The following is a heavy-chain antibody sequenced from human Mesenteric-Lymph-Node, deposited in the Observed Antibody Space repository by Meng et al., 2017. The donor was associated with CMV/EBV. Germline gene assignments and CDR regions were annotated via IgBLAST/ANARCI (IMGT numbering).Heavy chain of an antibody. V-gene: IGHV4-59*01. J-gene: IGHJ5*02. D-gene: IGHD3-22*01. Sequence: SETLSLTCTVSGGSISTYYWNWIRQSTGKGLEYLGYIHFRGSAYSNPSLGGRVTISVDTSKNQFSLRLSSVTAADTAIYYCARGRDYYDDMGGNYFDPWGQGTLVTVSS. CDR2: IHFRGSA. CDR3: ARGRDYYDDMGGNYFDP. CDR1: GGSISTYY.